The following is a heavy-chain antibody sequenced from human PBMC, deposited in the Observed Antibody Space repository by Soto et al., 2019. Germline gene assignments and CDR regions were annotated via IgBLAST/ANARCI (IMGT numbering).Heavy chain of an antibody. D-gene: IGHD3-10*01. CDR3: YYCAHRLGTYYYATENWFDP. CDR2: ITHSGST. CDR1: GGSFSAYS. Sequence: SETLSLTCAVYGGSFSAYSWSWIRQPPGKGLEWIGEITHSGSTYYNPSLKSRVTISVDTSKNQFSLKLSSVTNMDPVDTATYYCAHRLGTYYYATENWFDPWGQGTLVTVSS. J-gene: IGHJ5*02. V-gene: IGHV4-34*01.